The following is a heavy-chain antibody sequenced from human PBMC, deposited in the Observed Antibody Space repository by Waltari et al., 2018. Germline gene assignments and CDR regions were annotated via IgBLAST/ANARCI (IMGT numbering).Heavy chain of an antibody. J-gene: IGHJ5*02. CDR3: TRGGNYDFWSHSPFVDP. D-gene: IGHD3-3*01. V-gene: IGHV4-34*01. CDR2: VRHPGNT. Sequence: QLKLQQRCAGLLKSSETLSLTCAVSGAFFTSYSCGWVRHVPVKGLEWIGQVRHPGNTNYNPSLQSRVAISIDTSSKQFSLKVFSVTAADTGLYFCTRGGNYDFWSHSPFVDPWGQGTQVTVSS. CDR1: GAFFTSYS.